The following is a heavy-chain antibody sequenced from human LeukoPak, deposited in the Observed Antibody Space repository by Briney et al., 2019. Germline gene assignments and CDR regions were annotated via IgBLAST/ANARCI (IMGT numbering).Heavy chain of an antibody. CDR1: GFTFSSYA. Sequence: GGSLRLSCAASGFTFSSYAMTWVRQAPGKGLEWVSPISAGGYNTYYADSVRGRFTISRDKSKNSLYLQMKSLRAEDTAVYYCVRDRGGLPIVYWGQGSLVTVSS. CDR3: VRDRGGLPIVY. V-gene: IGHV3-23*01. J-gene: IGHJ4*02. D-gene: IGHD3-10*01. CDR2: ISAGGYNT.